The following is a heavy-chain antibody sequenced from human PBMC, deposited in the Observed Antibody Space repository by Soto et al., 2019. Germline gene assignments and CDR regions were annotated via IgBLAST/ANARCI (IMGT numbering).Heavy chain of an antibody. CDR2: INVVNDNT. CDR3: ASERSRWDDAFDI. V-gene: IGHV1-3*01. Sequence: ASVKVSCKASGYTFINYALHWVRQAPGQGLEWMGWINVVNDNTKYSQNFQGRVTITRDTSTSTAYMELRSLRYDDTAVYYCASERSRWDDAFDIWGQGTMVTVSS. CDR1: GYTFINYA. J-gene: IGHJ3*02. D-gene: IGHD1-26*01.